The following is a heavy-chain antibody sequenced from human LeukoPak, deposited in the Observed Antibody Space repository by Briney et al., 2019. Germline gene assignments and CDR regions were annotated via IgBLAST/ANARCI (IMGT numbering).Heavy chain of an antibody. CDR1: GFTVSSNY. D-gene: IGHD3-10*01. CDR2: IYSGGST. V-gene: IGHV3-66*01. Sequence: GGSLRLSCAASGFTVSSNYMSWVRQAPGKGLEWVSVIYSGGSTYYADSVKGRFTISRDNSKNTLYLQMNSLRAEDTAVYYCAREMDYGSGSRGYWGRGTLVTVSS. J-gene: IGHJ4*02. CDR3: AREMDYGSGSRGY.